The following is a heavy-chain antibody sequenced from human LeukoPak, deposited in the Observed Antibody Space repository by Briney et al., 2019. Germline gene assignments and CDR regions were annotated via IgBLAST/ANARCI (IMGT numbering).Heavy chain of an antibody. V-gene: IGHV1-69*13. Sequence: SVKVSCKASGGTFSSYAISWVRQASGQGLEWMGGIIPIFGTANYAQKFQGRVTITADEPTSTAYMELSSLRSEDTAVYYCAREGYCSRTSCYGYYWGQGTLVTVSS. CDR2: IIPIFGTA. J-gene: IGHJ4*02. D-gene: IGHD2-2*01. CDR1: GGTFSSYA. CDR3: AREGYCSRTSCYGYY.